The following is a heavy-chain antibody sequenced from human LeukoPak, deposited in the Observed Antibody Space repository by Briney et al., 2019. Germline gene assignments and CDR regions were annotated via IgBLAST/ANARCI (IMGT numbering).Heavy chain of an antibody. J-gene: IGHJ4*02. CDR1: GFTFRTSV. D-gene: IGHD3-16*02. CDR3: AKVSGAITFEGVIVLPDLFFDS. Sequence: GGSLRLSCAASGFTFRTSVMSWVRQAPGKGLEWVSEIGESGANTYYADSVKGRFTISRDNTKDTLFLQMNSLGAEDTAVYYCAKVSGAITFEGVIVLPDLFFDSWGQGTLVTVSS. V-gene: IGHV3-23*01. CDR2: IGESGANT.